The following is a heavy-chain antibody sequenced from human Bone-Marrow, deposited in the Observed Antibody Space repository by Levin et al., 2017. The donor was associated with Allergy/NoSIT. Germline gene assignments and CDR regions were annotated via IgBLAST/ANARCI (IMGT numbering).Heavy chain of an antibody. CDR2: IYPADSDI. CDR1: GFGFGSDW. CDR3: ARSMGRSYYFYYYALDV. Sequence: GESLKISCKASGFGFGSDWIAWLRQMPGTGLELMGLIYPADSDIRYSPSFQGHVTISADTSIRTAYLQWRSLKASDTAVYYCARSMGRSYYFYYYALDVWGQGTTVTVSS. V-gene: IGHV5-51*01. J-gene: IGHJ6*02. D-gene: IGHD1-26*01.